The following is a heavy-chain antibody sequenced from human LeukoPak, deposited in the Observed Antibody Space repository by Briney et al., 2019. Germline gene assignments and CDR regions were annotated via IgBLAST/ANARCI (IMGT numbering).Heavy chain of an antibody. CDR3: AKDRGCSTSCYGEPDDAFDI. CDR2: ISGSGGST. CDR1: GFTFSSYA. J-gene: IGHJ3*02. V-gene: IGHV3-23*01. Sequence: GGSLRLSCAASGFTFSSYAMSWVRQAPGKGLEWVSAISGSGGSTYYAGSVKGRFTISRDNSKNTLYLQMNSLRAEDTAVYYCAKDRGCSTSCYGEPDDAFDIWGQGTMVTVSS. D-gene: IGHD2-2*01.